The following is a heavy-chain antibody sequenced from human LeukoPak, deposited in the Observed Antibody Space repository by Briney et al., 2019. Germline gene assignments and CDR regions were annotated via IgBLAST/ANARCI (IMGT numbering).Heavy chain of an antibody. V-gene: IGHV3-9*01. Sequence: GRSLRLSCAASGFTFDDYAMHWVRQPPGKGLEWVSDINWNSGRIDYADSVKGRFTASRDNAKNSLYLQMYSLRPEDTAFYYCAKAGSVGGKGTLYYFDSWGQGTLVTVSS. CDR1: GFTFDDYA. J-gene: IGHJ4*02. CDR2: INWNSGRI. CDR3: AKAGSVGGKGTLYYFDS. D-gene: IGHD4-23*01.